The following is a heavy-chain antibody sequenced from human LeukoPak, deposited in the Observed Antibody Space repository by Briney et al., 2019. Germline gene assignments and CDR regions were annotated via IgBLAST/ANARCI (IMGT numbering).Heavy chain of an antibody. D-gene: IGHD2-21*02. CDR1: GYTFTSYD. Sequence: ASVKVSCKASGYTFTSYDINWVRQATGQGLEWMGWMNPNSGNTGYAQKFQGRVTMTRNTSIGTAYMELSSLRSEATAVYYCARGPSKVTARWYKWFDPWGKGTLVTVSS. CDR3: ARGPSKVTARWYKWFDP. CDR2: MNPNSGNT. V-gene: IGHV1-8*01. J-gene: IGHJ5*02.